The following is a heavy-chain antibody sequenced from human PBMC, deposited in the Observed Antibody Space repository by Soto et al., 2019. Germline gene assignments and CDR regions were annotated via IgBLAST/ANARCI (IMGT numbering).Heavy chain of an antibody. J-gene: IGHJ4*02. CDR2: IDYSGST. CDR1: GGSISSYY. V-gene: IGHV4-59*12. Sequence: QVQLQESGPGLVKPSETLSLTCTVSGGSISSYYWSWIRQPPGKGLEWIAYIDYSGSTNYNPSLRSRVTLSVDTAKNQFSLRLSSVTAADTAVYYCARWIAAAGTSIDYWGQGTLVTVSS. CDR3: ARWIAAAGTSIDY. D-gene: IGHD6-13*01.